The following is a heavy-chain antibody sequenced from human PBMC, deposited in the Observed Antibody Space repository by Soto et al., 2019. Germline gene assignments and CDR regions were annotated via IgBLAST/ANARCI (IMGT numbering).Heavy chain of an antibody. J-gene: IGHJ4*02. CDR1: GFTVSSNY. Sequence: GGSLRLSCAASGFTVSSNYMSWVRQAPGKGLEWVSVIYGGGSIFYADSVKGRFTISRDNSKNTLYLQMNSLRAEDTAVYYCARGPTDYDPSGTFEYWGPGTLVTVSS. V-gene: IGHV3-53*01. CDR3: ARGPTDYDPSGTFEY. D-gene: IGHD3-16*01. CDR2: IYGGGSI.